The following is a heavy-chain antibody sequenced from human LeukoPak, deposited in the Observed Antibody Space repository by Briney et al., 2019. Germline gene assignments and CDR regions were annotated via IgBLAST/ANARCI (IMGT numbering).Heavy chain of an antibody. Sequence: ASVKVSCKASGYTFTSYVIRWVRQAPGQGLEWMGWISAYNGNTNYAQKLQGRVTMTTETSTSTAYMELRSLRSDDTAVYYCARRNWNYHAFDIWGQGTMVTVSS. CDR3: ARRNWNYHAFDI. J-gene: IGHJ3*02. CDR1: GYTFTSYV. CDR2: ISAYNGNT. V-gene: IGHV1-18*01. D-gene: IGHD1-7*01.